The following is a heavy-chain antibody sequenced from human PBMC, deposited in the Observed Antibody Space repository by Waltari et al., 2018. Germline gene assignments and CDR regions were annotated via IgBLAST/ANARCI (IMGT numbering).Heavy chain of an antibody. D-gene: IGHD6-6*01. V-gene: IGHV2-5*01. CDR1: GFSLTSSGVA. Sequence: QIILKESDPTLVKPTQTLTLTCTFSGFSLTSSGVAVAWIRQPPGKALEWVAVIYGNDDKPYSPSLRSRLTTTKHTSKNQVDLTMTNSDPVDTATYYCAHRQSSTFDCWGQGTQITVSS. J-gene: IGHJ4*02. CDR2: IYGNDDK. CDR3: AHRQSSTFDC.